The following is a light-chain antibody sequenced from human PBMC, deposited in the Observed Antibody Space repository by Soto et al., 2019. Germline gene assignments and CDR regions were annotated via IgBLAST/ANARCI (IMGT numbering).Light chain of an antibody. V-gene: IGLV2-14*01. CDR3: SAFTGSTTHV. J-gene: IGLJ1*01. CDR2: GVT. Sequence: QSALTQPASVSGSPGQSITISCTGTSSDIGDHNYVSWYKHDPGQAPRLLIYGVTNRPSGISDRISASKSGNTASLTISGLQAEDEADYYCSAFTGSTTHVFGTGTKLTVL. CDR1: SSDIGDHNY.